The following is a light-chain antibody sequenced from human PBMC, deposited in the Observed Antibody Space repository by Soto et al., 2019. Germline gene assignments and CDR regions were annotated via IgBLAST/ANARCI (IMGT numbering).Light chain of an antibody. CDR2: DNN. V-gene: IGLV1-51*01. Sequence: QSVLTQPPSVSAAPGQKVTISCSGSSSNIGNNYVAWYQQLPGTAPKLLIYDNNKRPSGIPDRFSGSKSGTSATLGITGLQTGDDADYYFGTWDISLSVVYVFGTGTKLTVL. CDR1: SSNIGNNY. J-gene: IGLJ1*01. CDR3: GTWDISLSVVYV.